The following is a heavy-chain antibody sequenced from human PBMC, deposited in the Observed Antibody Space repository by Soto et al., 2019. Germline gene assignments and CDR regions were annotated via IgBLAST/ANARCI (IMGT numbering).Heavy chain of an antibody. CDR3: ARERSGGYGDY. V-gene: IGHV4-59*13. Sequence: SETLSLTCTVSGGSISSYYWTWIRQPPGKGLEWIGYIYFIGTTNYNPSLKSRVTISVDTSKNQFSLKLSSVTAADTAVYYCARERSGGYGDYWGQGSLVTVLL. CDR1: GGSISSYY. J-gene: IGHJ4*02. CDR2: IYFIGTT. D-gene: IGHD5-12*01.